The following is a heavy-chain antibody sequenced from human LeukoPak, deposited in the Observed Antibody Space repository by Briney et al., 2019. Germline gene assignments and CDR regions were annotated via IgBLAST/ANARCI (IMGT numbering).Heavy chain of an antibody. Sequence: ASVKVSCKASGYTLTVYSMHWVRQAPGQGLEWMGWINPKNGGTNYAQKFQGRVTMARDTSISAAYMVLSRLRSDDTAVYYCVRDHYVSGNYVLDDYWGQGTLVTVSS. D-gene: IGHD3-16*01. J-gene: IGHJ4*02. CDR1: GYTLTVYS. V-gene: IGHV1-2*02. CDR3: VRDHYVSGNYVLDDY. CDR2: INPKNGGT.